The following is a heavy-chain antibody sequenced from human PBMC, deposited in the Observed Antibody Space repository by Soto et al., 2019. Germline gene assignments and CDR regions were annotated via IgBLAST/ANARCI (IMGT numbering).Heavy chain of an antibody. CDR1: GGSISSGCYY. V-gene: IGHV4-31*02. CDR3: AREGGLRLGMDV. J-gene: IGHJ6*02. Sequence: SETLSLTCTVSGGSISSGCYYWSWIRQHPGKGLEWIGYIYYSGSTYYNPSLKSRVTISVDTSKNQFSLKLSSVTAEDTAVYYCAREGGLRLGMDVLGQGTTVTVSS. D-gene: IGHD3-16*01. CDR2: IYYSGST.